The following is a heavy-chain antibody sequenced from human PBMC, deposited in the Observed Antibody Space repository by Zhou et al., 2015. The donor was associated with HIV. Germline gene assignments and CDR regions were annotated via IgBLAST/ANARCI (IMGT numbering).Heavy chain of an antibody. CDR1: GYTFTSYG. D-gene: IGHD6-19*01. CDR3: ARDRRIAVAGTWSSYYGMDV. CDR2: ISAYNGNT. V-gene: IGHV1-18*01. J-gene: IGHJ6*02. Sequence: QVQLVQSGAEVKKPGASVKVSCKASGYTFTSYGISWVRQAPGQGLEWMGWISAYNGNTNYAQKLQGRVTMTTDTSTSTAYMELRSLRSDDTAVYYCARDRRIAVAGTWSSYYGMDVWGQGTTVTVSS.